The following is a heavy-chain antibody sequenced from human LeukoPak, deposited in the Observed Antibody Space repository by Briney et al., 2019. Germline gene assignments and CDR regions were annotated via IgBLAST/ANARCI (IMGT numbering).Heavy chain of an antibody. CDR1: GYTFTSYD. J-gene: IGHJ4*02. D-gene: IGHD6-25*01. V-gene: IGHV1-8*01. CDR3: GRAASYSSGGKPRKNYYLEY. CDR2: MNPNSGNT. Sequence: ASVKVSCKASGYTFTSYDINWVRQAPGQGLEWMGWMNPNSGNTDYAQKFQGRVTMTRNTSISTAYMELSSLRSEDTAVYCYGRAASYSSGGKPRKNYYLEYWGQGTLVTVSS.